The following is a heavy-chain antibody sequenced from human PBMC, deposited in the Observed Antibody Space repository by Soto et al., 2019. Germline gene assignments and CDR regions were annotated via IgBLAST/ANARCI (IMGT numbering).Heavy chain of an antibody. CDR3: ARVHTAYGSGSYYCDY. CDR1: GYTFTSYG. V-gene: IGHV1-18*01. CDR2: ISAYNGNT. D-gene: IGHD3-10*01. Sequence: ASVKVSCKASGYTFTSYGISWVRQAPGQGLEWMGWISAYNGNTNYAQKLQGRVTMTTDTSTSTAYMELRSLRSDDTAVYYCARVHTAYGSGSYYCDYWGQGTLVTVSS. J-gene: IGHJ4*02.